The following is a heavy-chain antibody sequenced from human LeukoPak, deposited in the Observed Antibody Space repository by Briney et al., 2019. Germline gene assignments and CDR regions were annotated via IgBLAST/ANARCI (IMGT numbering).Heavy chain of an antibody. V-gene: IGHV4-4*07. CDR3: ARRSSTSIYQYYYMDV. J-gene: IGHJ6*03. Sequence: PSETLSLTCTVSGGSISSYYWSWIRQPAGKGLEWIGRIYTSGSTNYNPSLKSRVTISVDTFKNQFSLKVSSVTAADTAVYYCARRSSTSIYQYYYMDVWGKGTTVTVSS. CDR1: GGSISSYY. D-gene: IGHD2-2*01. CDR2: IYTSGST.